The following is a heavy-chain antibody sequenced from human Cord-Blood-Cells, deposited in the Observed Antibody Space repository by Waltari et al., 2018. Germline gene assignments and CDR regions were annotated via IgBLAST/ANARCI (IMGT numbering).Heavy chain of an antibody. CDR2: IKQDGSEK. Sequence: EVQLVESGGGLVQPGGSLRLSCAASGFTFSSYWMSWARQAPGKGLEWVANIKQDGSEKYYVDSVKGRFTISRDNAKNSLYLQMNSLRAKDTAVYYCARYYGGNYFDYWGQGTLVTVSS. J-gene: IGHJ4*02. CDR1: GFTFSSYW. V-gene: IGHV3-7*01. D-gene: IGHD4-17*01. CDR3: ARYYGGNYFDY.